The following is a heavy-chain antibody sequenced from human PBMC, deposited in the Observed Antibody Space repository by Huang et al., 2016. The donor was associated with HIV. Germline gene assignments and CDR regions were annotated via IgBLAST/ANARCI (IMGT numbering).Heavy chain of an antibody. V-gene: IGHV4-34*01. CDR1: GGSFSGYY. Sequence: QVQLQQWGAGLLSPSETLSLTSFFFGGSFSGYYGTWIRPPPGKGREWIGEINHRESTNYNPSLKSRVTISVDTSRNQFSLTLTSVTAADTAVYYCARGQGGYYYYYMDVWGKGTTVTVSS. J-gene: IGHJ6*03. CDR2: INHREST. CDR3: ARGQGGYYYYYMDV.